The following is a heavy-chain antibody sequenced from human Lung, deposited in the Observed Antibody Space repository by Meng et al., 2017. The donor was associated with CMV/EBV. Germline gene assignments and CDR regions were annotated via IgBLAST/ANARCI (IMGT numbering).Heavy chain of an antibody. CDR3: ARVRGDGYNPEFDY. CDR2: IYFRGRT. CDR1: GGSVNSGMHY. J-gene: IGHJ4*02. D-gene: IGHD5-24*01. V-gene: IGHV4-61*01. Sequence: SETXSLXCSVSGGSVNSGMHYWTWIRQPPGKGLEWIGYIYFRGRTEYNPSLKSRVTISVDTSRNQFSLKLISMTAADTAIYYCARVRGDGYNPEFDYWGQGXLVTVSS.